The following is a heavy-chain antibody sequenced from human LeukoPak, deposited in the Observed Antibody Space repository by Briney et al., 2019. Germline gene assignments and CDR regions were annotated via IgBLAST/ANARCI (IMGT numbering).Heavy chain of an antibody. V-gene: IGHV3-23*01. CDR2: VDGDGGGT. Sequence: GGSLRLPCAASGFTLSSYAMTWVRQAPGRGLEWVSSVDGDGGGTYYADSVKGRFTISRDNSKDTLYLQMNGLRAEDTAVYFCAKQSAGSAAWYSLHYDFWGQGTLVTVSS. CDR3: AKQSAGSAAWYSLHYDF. J-gene: IGHJ4*02. D-gene: IGHD6-13*01. CDR1: GFTLSSYA.